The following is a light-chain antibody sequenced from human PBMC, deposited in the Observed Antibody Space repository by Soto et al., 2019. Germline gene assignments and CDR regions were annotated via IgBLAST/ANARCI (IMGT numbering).Light chain of an antibody. CDR3: QQHFSAPLT. CDR2: WAS. J-gene: IGKJ4*01. V-gene: IGKV4-1*01. CDR1: QSVLSTSNNKNY. Sequence: DIVMTQSPDSLAVSMGERATINCKSSQSVLSTSNNKNYLSWHQQKPGQPPRLLIYWASTRESGVPDRFSGSGSGTDFTLTISSLQAEDVAIYYCQQHFSAPLTFGGGTKVEIK.